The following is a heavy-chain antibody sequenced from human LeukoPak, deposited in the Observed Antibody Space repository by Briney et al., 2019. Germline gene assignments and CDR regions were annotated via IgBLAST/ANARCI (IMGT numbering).Heavy chain of an antibody. V-gene: IGHV3-74*01. D-gene: IGHD5-18*01. Sequence: GGSLRLSCAASGFTFSSYWMHWVRQAPGKGLVWVSRINSDGSSTSYADSVKGRFTISRDNAKNTLYLQMNSLRAEDTAVYYCARDSCSYGYYYYMDVWGKGTTVTVSS. CDR1: GFTFSSYW. J-gene: IGHJ6*03. CDR3: ARDSCSYGYYYYMDV. CDR2: INSDGSST.